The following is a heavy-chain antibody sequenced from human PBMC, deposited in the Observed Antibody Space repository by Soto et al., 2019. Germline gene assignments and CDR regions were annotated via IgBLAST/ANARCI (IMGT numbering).Heavy chain of an antibody. J-gene: IGHJ4*02. CDR2: IGSDGSPT. Sequence: EVQLVESGGGLVQPGGSLRLSCAASGFTFSSCWIHWVRQPPGKGLVWVSRIGSDGSPTRYADSVKGRFTISRDNAKNTLYLQMSSLRAEDTAVYYCARGRGYGDYFYFDYWGQGTLVTVSS. CDR3: ARGRGYGDYFYFDY. V-gene: IGHV3-74*01. CDR1: GFTFSSCW. D-gene: IGHD4-17*01.